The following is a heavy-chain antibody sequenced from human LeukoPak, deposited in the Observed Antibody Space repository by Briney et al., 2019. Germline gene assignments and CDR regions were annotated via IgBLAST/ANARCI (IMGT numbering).Heavy chain of an antibody. V-gene: IGHV3-23*01. CDR1: GFTFSTYA. Sequence: GGSLRLSCAASGFTFSTYAMGWVRQAPGKGLEWVSTISGSGGSAYYADSVKGRFTISRDNSKNTLYLQMNSLRAEDTAVYYCARLSNSSWYGHWGQGTLVTVSS. CDR2: ISGSGGSA. D-gene: IGHD2/OR15-2a*01. J-gene: IGHJ5*02. CDR3: ARLSNSSWYGH.